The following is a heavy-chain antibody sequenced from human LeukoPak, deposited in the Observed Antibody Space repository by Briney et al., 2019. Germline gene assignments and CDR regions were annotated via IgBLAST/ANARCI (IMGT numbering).Heavy chain of an antibody. D-gene: IGHD3-16*02. CDR3: AKMARSSRYYYFFMDV. J-gene: IGHJ6*03. CDR1: EVAFSRYA. Sequence: GGSLRLSCAASEVAFSRYAMSWVRQAPGKGLEWVSTISGSGNSTYYADSVEGRFSVSRDNSNDTMFLQLNSLRVEDTAVYYCAKMARSSRYYYFFMDVWGKGTAVTVSS. CDR2: ISGSGNST. V-gene: IGHV3-23*01.